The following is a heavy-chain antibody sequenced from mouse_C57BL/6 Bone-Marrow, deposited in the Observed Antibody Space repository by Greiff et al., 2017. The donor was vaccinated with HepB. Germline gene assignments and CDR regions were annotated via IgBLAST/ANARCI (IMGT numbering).Heavy chain of an antibody. Sequence: QVQLQQSGAELARPGASVKMSCKASGYTFTSYTMHWVKQRPGKGLEWIGYINPSSGYTKYNQKFKDKATLTADKSSSTAYMQLSSLTSEDSAVYYCARSDDCYAMDYWGQGTSVTVSS. CDR1: GYTFTSYT. V-gene: IGHV1-4*01. CDR2: INPSSGYT. J-gene: IGHJ4*01. CDR3: ARSDDCYAMDY. D-gene: IGHD2-3*01.